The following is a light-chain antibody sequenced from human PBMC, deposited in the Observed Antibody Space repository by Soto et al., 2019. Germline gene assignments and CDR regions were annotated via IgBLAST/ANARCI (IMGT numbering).Light chain of an antibody. CDR1: QDISNY. CDR2: DAS. J-gene: IGKJ2*02. Sequence: DIQMTQSPSSLSASVGDRVTITCQASQDISNYINWYQQKPGKAPKLLIYDASNLETGVPSRFSGSGSGTDFTFTISSLQPEDIATSYCQQYDNLPRTFGQGTKLEIK. V-gene: IGKV1-33*01. CDR3: QQYDNLPRT.